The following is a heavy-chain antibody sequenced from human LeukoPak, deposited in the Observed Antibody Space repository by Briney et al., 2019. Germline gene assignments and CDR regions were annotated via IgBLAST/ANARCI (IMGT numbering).Heavy chain of an antibody. CDR1: GFTFSSYA. D-gene: IGHD6-6*01. CDR2: ISYDGSNK. CDR3: ARDHGYSSSSGDY. V-gene: IGHV3-30-3*01. J-gene: IGHJ4*02. Sequence: PGRSLRLSCAASGFTFSSYAMHWVRQAPGKGLEWVAVISYDGSNKYYADSVKGRFTISRDNSKNTLYLQMNSLRAEDTAVYYCARDHGYSSSSGDYWGQGTLVTVSS.